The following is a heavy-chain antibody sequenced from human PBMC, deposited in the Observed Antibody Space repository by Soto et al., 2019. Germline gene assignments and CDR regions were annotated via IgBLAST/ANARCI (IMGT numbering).Heavy chain of an antibody. CDR2: IYPGDSDT. V-gene: IGHV5-51*01. CDR1: GYSFTSYW. J-gene: IGHJ6*02. Sequence: GESLKISCKGSGYSFTSYWIGWVRQMPGKGLEWMGIIYPGDSDTRYSPSFQGQVTISADKSISTAYLQWSSLKASDTAMYYCARTAAAGKYYYDVDVWGQGTPVTVSS. D-gene: IGHD6-13*01. CDR3: ARTAAAGKYYYDVDV.